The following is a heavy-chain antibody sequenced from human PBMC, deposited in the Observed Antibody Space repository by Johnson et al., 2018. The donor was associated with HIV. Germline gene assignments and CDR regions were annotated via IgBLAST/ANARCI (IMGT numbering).Heavy chain of an antibody. Sequence: VQLVESGGGLIQPGGSLRLSCAASGFTVSSNYMSWVRQAPGKGLEWVSIIYSDGSTYFADSVKGRFTISRDNAKNSLYLQMNSLRAEDTAVYYCARGGWGDAFDIWGQGTMVTVSS. J-gene: IGHJ3*02. CDR1: GFTVSSNY. CDR3: ARGGWGDAFDI. V-gene: IGHV3-53*01. CDR2: IYSDGST. D-gene: IGHD3-16*01.